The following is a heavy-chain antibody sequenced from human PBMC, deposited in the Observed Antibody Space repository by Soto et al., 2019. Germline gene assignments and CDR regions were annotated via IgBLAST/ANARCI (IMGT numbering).Heavy chain of an antibody. CDR2: ISPMFGAA. Sequence: QVQLVQSGAEMKKPGSSVKVSCQSSGGTFNTYAMNWVRQAPGQGPEWMGDISPMFGAANYAPKFQGRVTITADECTCRSYMQLSSLTSEDTALYFCAREVQVHTPAFVYWGQGTLVTVSS. D-gene: IGHD3-10*01. V-gene: IGHV1-69*19. CDR1: GGTFNTYA. CDR3: AREVQVHTPAFVY. J-gene: IGHJ4*02.